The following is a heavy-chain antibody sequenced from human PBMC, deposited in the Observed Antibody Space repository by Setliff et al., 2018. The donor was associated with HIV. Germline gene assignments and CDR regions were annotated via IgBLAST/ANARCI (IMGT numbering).Heavy chain of an antibody. Sequence: GGSLRLSCAASGFTLTDYPMHWVRQAPGNGLEWVAVIASHGNWHDYAASVKGRFTISRDNSRNTLYLQMNSLRVEDSALYYCARENNFDYWGQGTLVTVSS. CDR2: IASHGNWH. CDR1: GFTLTDYP. J-gene: IGHJ4*02. V-gene: IGHV3-30*04. CDR3: ARENNFDY.